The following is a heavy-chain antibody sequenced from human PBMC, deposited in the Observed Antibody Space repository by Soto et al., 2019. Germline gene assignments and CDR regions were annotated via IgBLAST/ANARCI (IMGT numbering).Heavy chain of an antibody. CDR1: CFTFTSYG. CDR3: ARDPEPWAPIGRNWFDP. V-gene: IGHV1-18*01. D-gene: IGHD1-26*01. CDR2: ISAYNGKT. J-gene: IGHJ5*02. Sequence: ASVKVSCKASCFTFTSYGISWVRQAPGQGVERKGWISAYNGKTNNAQKLQGRVTMTTDTSTSTAYMELRSLRSDDTAVYYCARDPEPWAPIGRNWFDPWGQGTLVTVSS.